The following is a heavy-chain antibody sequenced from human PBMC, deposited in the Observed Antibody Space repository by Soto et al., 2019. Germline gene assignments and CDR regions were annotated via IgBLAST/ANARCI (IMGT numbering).Heavy chain of an antibody. CDR3: ARALRFLEWLDY. D-gene: IGHD3-3*01. Sequence: SETLSLTCTVSGGSISSGGYYWSWIRQHPGKGLEWIGYIYYSGSTYYNPSLKSRVTISVDTSKNQFSLKLSSVTAADTAVYYCARALRFLEWLDYWGQGTLVTVSS. CDR2: IYYSGST. J-gene: IGHJ4*02. CDR1: GGSISSGGYY. V-gene: IGHV4-31*03.